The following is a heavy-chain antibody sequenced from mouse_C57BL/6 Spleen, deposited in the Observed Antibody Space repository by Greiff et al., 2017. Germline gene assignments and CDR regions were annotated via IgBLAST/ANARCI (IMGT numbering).Heavy chain of an antibody. CDR3: ARDMNYYGSRN. CDR1: GYSITSGYY. Sequence: EVKLVESGPGLVKPSQSLSLTCSVTGYSITSGYYWNWIRQFPGNKLEWMGYISYDGSNNYNPSLKNRISITRDTSKNQFFLKLNSVTTEDTATYYCARDMNYYGSRNWGQGTTLTVSS. V-gene: IGHV3-6*01. J-gene: IGHJ2*01. D-gene: IGHD1-1*01. CDR2: ISYDGSN.